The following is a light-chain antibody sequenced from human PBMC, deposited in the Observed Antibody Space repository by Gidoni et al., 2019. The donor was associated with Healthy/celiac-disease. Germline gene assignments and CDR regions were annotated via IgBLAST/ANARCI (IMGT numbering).Light chain of an antibody. CDR2: DAS. CDR3: QQRSNWPPYT. J-gene: IGKJ2*01. CDR1: QIVSSY. V-gene: IGKV3-11*01. Sequence: EIVLTQSPATLSLSPGERDTLSCRASQIVSSYLAWYQQKPGQAPRLLIYDASNRATGIPARFSGSGSGTDFTLTISSLEPEDFAVYYCQQRSNWPPYTFGQETKLEIK.